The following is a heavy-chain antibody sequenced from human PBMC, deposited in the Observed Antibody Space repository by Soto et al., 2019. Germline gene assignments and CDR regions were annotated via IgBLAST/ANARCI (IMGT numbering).Heavy chain of an antibody. J-gene: IGHJ4*02. CDR1: GFTFSSFA. Sequence: EVRLLESGGGLVQPGGSLRLSCAASGFTFSSFALSWVRQAPGGGLEWVSAIGGIDDGTDYADSVKGRFTITTDNSKNTLYLQMNSLSADDTAVYYCAGPGYSSQDYWGQGTLVTVSS. CDR3: AGPGYSSQDY. D-gene: IGHD5-18*01. V-gene: IGHV3-23*01. CDR2: IGGIDDGT.